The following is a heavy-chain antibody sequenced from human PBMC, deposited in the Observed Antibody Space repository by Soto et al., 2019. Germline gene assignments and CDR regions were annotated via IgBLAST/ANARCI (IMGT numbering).Heavy chain of an antibody. CDR1: GGSISSSSYY. V-gene: IGHV4-61*01. CDR3: ARGVAAAGN. Sequence: SETLSLTCTVSGGSISSSSYYWSWIRQPPGKGLEWIGYIYYSGSTNYNPSLKSRVTISVDTSKNQFSLKLSSVTAADTAVYYCARGVAAAGNWGQRTLVTVSS. J-gene: IGHJ4*02. CDR2: IYYSGST. D-gene: IGHD6-13*01.